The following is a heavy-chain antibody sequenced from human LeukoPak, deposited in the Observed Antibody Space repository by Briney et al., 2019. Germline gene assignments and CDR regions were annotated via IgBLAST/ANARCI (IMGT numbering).Heavy chain of an antibody. J-gene: IGHJ3*02. D-gene: IGHD5-24*01. V-gene: IGHV4-59*08. CDR1: GGSISSYY. Sequence: SETLSLTCTVSGGSISSYYWSWIRQPPGKGLEWIGYIYYSGSTNYNPSLKSRVTISVDTSKNQFSLKLSSVTAADTAVYYCARRLEMATIDDAFDIWGQGTMVTVSS. CDR2: IYYSGST. CDR3: ARRLEMATIDDAFDI.